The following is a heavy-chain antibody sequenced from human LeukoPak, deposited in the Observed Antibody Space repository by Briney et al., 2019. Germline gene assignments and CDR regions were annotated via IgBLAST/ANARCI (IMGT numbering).Heavy chain of an antibody. CDR3: ARPPYAGFTAGVDS. V-gene: IGHV3-53*01. D-gene: IGHD1-14*01. CDR1: GFTVSSNY. Sequence: GGSLRLSCAASGFTVSSNYMSWVRRAPGKGLEWVSVIFSDGSTYYADSVKGRFTISRDNSKNTLYLQMNNLRADDTAVYYCARPPYAGFTAGVDSWGQGTLVTVSS. J-gene: IGHJ4*02. CDR2: IFSDGST.